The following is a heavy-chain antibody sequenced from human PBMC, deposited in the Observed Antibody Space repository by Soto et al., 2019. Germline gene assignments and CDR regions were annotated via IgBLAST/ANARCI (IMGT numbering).Heavy chain of an antibody. J-gene: IGHJ4*02. CDR3: AREVAMPTGFGLGY. Sequence: GSLRLSCAASGFTVRDYGMHWFRQDPGKGLEWVAHISNAGSKKFYADSVKGRFTISRDNSENTVYLQMTSLRPDDTAVFYCAREVAMPTGFGLGYWAQGTMVTASS. D-gene: IGHD3-16*01. V-gene: IGHV3-30*03. CDR2: ISNAGSKK. CDR1: GFTVRDYG.